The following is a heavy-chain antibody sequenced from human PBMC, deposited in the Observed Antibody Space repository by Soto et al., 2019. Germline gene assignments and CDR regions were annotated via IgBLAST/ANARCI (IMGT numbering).Heavy chain of an antibody. CDR1: GFTFSSND. D-gene: IGHD3-22*01. V-gene: IGHV3-53*01. CDR2: IYSGGST. J-gene: IGHJ3*01. Sequence: EVQLVESGGGLIQPGGSLRLSCAASGFTFSSNDMNWVSQAPGKELEWVSLIYSGGSTYYADSVKGRFTISRDNSKNTLYLQMSSLRAEDTAVYYCATRPLLPGAPWGQGTMVTVSS. CDR3: ATRPLLPGAP.